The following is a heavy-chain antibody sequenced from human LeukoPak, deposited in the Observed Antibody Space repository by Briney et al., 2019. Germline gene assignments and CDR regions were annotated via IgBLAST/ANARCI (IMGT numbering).Heavy chain of an antibody. CDR3: ASSITMIVVESYGMDV. Sequence: ASVKVSCKASGYTFTSYAMHWVRQAPGQRLEWMGWINAGNGNTKYSQKFQGRVTITRDTSASTAYMELSSLRSEDTAVYYCASSITMIVVESYGMDVWGQGTTVTVSS. J-gene: IGHJ6*02. CDR1: GYTFTSYA. V-gene: IGHV1-3*01. CDR2: INAGNGNT. D-gene: IGHD3-22*01.